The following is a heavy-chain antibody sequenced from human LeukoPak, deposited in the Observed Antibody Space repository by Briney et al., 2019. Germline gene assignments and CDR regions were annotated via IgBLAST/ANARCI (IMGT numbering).Heavy chain of an antibody. CDR3: AREGRQQLVHYYYYYGMDV. D-gene: IGHD6-13*01. Sequence: GGSLRLSCAASGFTFSSYEMNWVRQAPGKGLEWVSYISSSGSTIYYADSVKGRFTISRDNAKNSLYLQTNSLRAEDTAVYYCAREGRQQLVHYYYYYGMDVWGQGTTVTVSS. V-gene: IGHV3-48*03. CDR1: GFTFSSYE. J-gene: IGHJ6*02. CDR2: ISSSGSTI.